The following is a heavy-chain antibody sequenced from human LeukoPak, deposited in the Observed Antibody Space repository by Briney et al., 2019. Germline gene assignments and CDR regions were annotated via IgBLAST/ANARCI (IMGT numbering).Heavy chain of an antibody. CDR3: ARFDYGGNYLSGGAY. Sequence: SETLSLTCTVSGGSISSYYWSWIRQPPGKGLEWIWYIYYSGSTYYNPSLKSRVTISVDTSKNQFSLKLSSVTAADTAVYYCARFDYGGNYLSGGAYWGQGTLVTVSS. CDR1: GGSISSYY. J-gene: IGHJ4*02. D-gene: IGHD4-23*01. CDR2: IYYSGST. V-gene: IGHV4-59*08.